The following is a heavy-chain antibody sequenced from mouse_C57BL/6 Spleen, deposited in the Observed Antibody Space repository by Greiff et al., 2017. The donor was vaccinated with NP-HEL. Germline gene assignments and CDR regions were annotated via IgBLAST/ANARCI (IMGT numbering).Heavy chain of an antibody. V-gene: IGHV14-2*01. CDR1: GFNIKDYY. J-gene: IGHJ3*01. CDR3: ARMAQASWFAY. CDR2: IDPEDGET. Sequence: VQLQQSGAELVKPGASVKLSCTASGFNIKDYYMHWVKQRTEQGLEWIGRIDPEDGETKYAPKFQCKATITADTSSNTAYLQLSSLTSEDTAVYYCARMAQASWFAYWGQGTLVTVSA. D-gene: IGHD3-2*02.